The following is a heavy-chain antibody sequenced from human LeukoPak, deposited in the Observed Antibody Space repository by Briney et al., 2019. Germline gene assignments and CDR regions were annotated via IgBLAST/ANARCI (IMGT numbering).Heavy chain of an antibody. V-gene: IGHV1-69*13. CDR3: ARVSGYSGYDPFDY. CDR1: GYTFTSYD. J-gene: IGHJ4*02. Sequence: VASVKVSCKASGYTFTSYDINWVRQATGQGLEWMGGIIPIFGTANYAQKFQGRVTITADESTSTAYMELSSLRSEDTAVYYCARVSGYSGYDPFDYWGQGTLVTVSS. CDR2: IIPIFGTA. D-gene: IGHD5-12*01.